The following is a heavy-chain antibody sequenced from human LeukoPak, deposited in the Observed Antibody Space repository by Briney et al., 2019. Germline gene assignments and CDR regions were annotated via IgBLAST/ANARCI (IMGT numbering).Heavy chain of an antibody. CDR1: GYTFTNYA. V-gene: IGHV7-4-1*02. CDR3: ARGDYGESVGGEYLHY. J-gene: IGHJ4*02. Sequence: ASVKVSCKASGYTFTNYAMNWVRQAPGQGLEWMGWINTNTGNPTYAQGLTGRFVFSLDTSVSTAYLQISSLKAEDTAVYYCARGDYGESVGGEYLHYWGQGTLVTVSS. D-gene: IGHD4-17*01. CDR2: INTNTGNP.